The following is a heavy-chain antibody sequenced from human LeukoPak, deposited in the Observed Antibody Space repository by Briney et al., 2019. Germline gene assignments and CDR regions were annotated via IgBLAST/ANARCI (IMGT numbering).Heavy chain of an antibody. J-gene: IGHJ4*02. CDR1: GYTFTGYY. CDR3: AIASTVTTQVDY. D-gene: IGHD4-17*01. Sequence: ASVKVSCKASGYTFTGYYMHWVRQAPGQGLEWMGIINPSGGSTSYAQKFQGRVTMTRDMSTSTVYMELSSLRSEDTAVYYCAIASTVTTQVDYWGQGTLVTVSS. CDR2: INPSGGST. V-gene: IGHV1-46*01.